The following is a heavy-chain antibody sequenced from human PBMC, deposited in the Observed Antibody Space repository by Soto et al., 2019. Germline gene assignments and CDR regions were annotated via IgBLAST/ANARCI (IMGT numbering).Heavy chain of an antibody. CDR3: ARRGIGVAGIFDY. J-gene: IGHJ4*02. V-gene: IGHV3-7*03. CDR1: GFIFSDYW. Sequence: AGSLRLSCAASGFIFSDYWINWVRQAPGKGLEWVARIIQDGSEKYYVDSVKGRFTISRDNPKNSLYLQMDSLRVEDTAVYYCARRGIGVAGIFDYWGQGTLVTVSS. CDR2: IIQDGSEK. D-gene: IGHD6-19*01.